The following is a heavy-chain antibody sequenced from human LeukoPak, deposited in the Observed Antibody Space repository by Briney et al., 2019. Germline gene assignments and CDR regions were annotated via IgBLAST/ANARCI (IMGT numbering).Heavy chain of an antibody. CDR2: ISSSGDSI. CDR3: ARHSSGYFRLDY. V-gene: IGHV3-11*01. J-gene: IGHJ4*02. D-gene: IGHD3-22*01. Sequence: RXAPGXXXXWVSYISSSGDSIYYADSVKGRFTISRDNAKNSLYLQMNSLRAEDTAVYYCARHSSGYFRLDYWGQGTLVTVSS.